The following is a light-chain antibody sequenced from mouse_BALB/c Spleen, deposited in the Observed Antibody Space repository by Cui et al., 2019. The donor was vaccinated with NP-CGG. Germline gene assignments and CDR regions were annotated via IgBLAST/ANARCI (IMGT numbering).Light chain of an antibody. CDR3: ALWYSNHWV. CDR1: TGAVTTSNY. CDR2: GTN. J-gene: IGLJ1*01. V-gene: IGLV1*01. Sequence: AVATQDSALTTSPGETVTLTCRSSTGAVTTSNYANWVQEKPDHLFTGLIGGTNNRVPGVPARFSGSLIGDKAALTITGAQTEDEAIYFCALWYSNHWVFGGGTKLTVL.